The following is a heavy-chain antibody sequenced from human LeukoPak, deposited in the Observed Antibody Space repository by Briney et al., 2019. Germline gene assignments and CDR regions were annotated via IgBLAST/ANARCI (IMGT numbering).Heavy chain of an antibody. CDR2: INPNSGGT. V-gene: IGHV1-2*02. CDR1: GYTFTGYY. Sequence: ASVKVSCKASGYTFTGYYMHWVRQAPGQGLEWMGWINPNSGGTNYAQKFQGRVTMTRDTSISTAYKELSRLRSDDTAVYYCARDLTPLRFLEWLTAFDIWGQGTMVTVSS. D-gene: IGHD3-3*01. CDR3: ARDLTPLRFLEWLTAFDI. J-gene: IGHJ3*02.